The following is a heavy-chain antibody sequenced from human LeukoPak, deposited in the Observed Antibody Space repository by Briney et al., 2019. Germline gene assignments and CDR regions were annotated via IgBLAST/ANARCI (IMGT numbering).Heavy chain of an antibody. CDR2: ISYDGSNK. D-gene: IGHD3-22*01. Sequence: GRSLRLSCAASGFTFSSYAMHWVRQAPGKGLEWVAVISYDGSNKYYADSVKGRFTISRDNSKNTLYLQMNSLRAEDTAVYYCARPGYDSSGYYYFDYGGQGTLVTVSS. J-gene: IGHJ4*02. V-gene: IGHV3-30-3*01. CDR1: GFTFSSYA. CDR3: ARPGYDSSGYYYFDY.